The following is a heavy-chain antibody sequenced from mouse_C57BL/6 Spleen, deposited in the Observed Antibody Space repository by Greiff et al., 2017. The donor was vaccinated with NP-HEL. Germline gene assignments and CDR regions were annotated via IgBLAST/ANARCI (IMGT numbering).Heavy chain of an antibody. V-gene: IGHV1-26*01. CDR2: INPNNGGT. CDR3: ARQDSSGYYYAMDY. J-gene: IGHJ4*01. D-gene: IGHD3-2*02. Sequence: EVQLQQSGPELVKPGASVKISCKASGYTFTDYYMNWVKQSHGKSLEWIGDINPNNGGTSYNQKFKGKATLTVDKSSSTAYMELRSLTSEDSAVYYCARQDSSGYYYAMDYWGQGTSVTVSS. CDR1: GYTFTDYY.